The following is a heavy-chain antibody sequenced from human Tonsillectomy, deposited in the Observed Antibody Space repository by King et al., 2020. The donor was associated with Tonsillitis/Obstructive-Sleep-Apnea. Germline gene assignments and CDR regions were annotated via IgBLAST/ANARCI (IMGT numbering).Heavy chain of an antibody. CDR3: SFFNDGDYQFYFDY. D-gene: IGHD4-17*01. V-gene: IGHV3-49*04. J-gene: IGHJ4*02. CDR2: IRSKAYGGTT. CDR1: GFTFGDYA. Sequence: VQLVESGGDLVQPGRSLRLSCTASGFTFGDYAVTWVRQAPGKGLEWVGFIRSKAYGGTTEYAASMKGRFTISRDNSKSIAYLQMNSLKTEDTAVYYCSFFNDGDYQFYFDYWGQGTLVTVSS.